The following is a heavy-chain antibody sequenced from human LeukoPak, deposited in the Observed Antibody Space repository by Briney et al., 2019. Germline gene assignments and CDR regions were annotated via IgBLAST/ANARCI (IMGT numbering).Heavy chain of an antibody. Sequence: PGGSLRLSCAASGFTFSSYAMHWVRQAPGKGLEWVAGISYDGSNKYYADSVKGRFTISRDNSKNTLYLQMNSLRAEDTAVYYCAKDRRIAAAVSDYWGQGTLVTVSS. D-gene: IGHD6-13*01. CDR3: AKDRRIAAAVSDY. CDR2: ISYDGSNK. CDR1: GFTFSSYA. V-gene: IGHV3-30*14. J-gene: IGHJ4*02.